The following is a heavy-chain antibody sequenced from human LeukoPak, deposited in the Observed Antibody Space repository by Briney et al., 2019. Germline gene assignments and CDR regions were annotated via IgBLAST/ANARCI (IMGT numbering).Heavy chain of an antibody. CDR1: GFTFSSYA. Sequence: QTGGFLTLSCAASGFTFSSYAMSRVRQAPGKGLEWVSAISGSGGSTYYADSVKGRFTISRDNSKNTLYLQMNSLRAEDTAVYYCAKDLGFGELGLHYWGQGTLVTVSS. V-gene: IGHV3-23*01. CDR3: AKDLGFGELGLHY. D-gene: IGHD3-10*01. CDR2: ISGSGGST. J-gene: IGHJ4*02.